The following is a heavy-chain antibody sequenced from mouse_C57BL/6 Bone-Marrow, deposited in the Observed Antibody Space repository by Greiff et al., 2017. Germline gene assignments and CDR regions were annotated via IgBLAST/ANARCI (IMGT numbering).Heavy chain of an antibody. J-gene: IGHJ4*01. D-gene: IGHD2-5*01. CDR1: GYTFTDYY. V-gene: IGHV1-26*01. Sequence: EVQLQQSGPELVKPGASVKISCKASGYTFTDYYMNWVKQSHGKSLEWIGDINPTDGGTSYNQKFKGKATLTVAKSSSTAYMELRSLTSEASAVYYCARKSIVTGYYAMDDWGKGTSVTVSS. CDR3: ARKSIVTGYYAMDD. CDR2: INPTDGGT.